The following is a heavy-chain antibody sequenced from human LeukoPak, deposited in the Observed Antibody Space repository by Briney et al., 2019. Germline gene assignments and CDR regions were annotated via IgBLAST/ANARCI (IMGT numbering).Heavy chain of an antibody. V-gene: IGHV4-4*07. Sequence: PSETLSLTCTVSGGSISSHYWSWIRQSAGKGLEWIGRFYVDGSTNYKPSLKSRVTMSIDMSKTQFSLNLTSVTAADTAVYYCARDRTGFSGYEGDPFDIWGQGTMVTVSP. D-gene: IGHD5-12*01. CDR3: ARDRTGFSGYEGDPFDI. J-gene: IGHJ3*02. CDR2: FYVDGST. CDR1: GGSISSHY.